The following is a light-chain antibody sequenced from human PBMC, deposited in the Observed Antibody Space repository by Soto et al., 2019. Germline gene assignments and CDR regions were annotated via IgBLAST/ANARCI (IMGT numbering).Light chain of an antibody. CDR1: SSNIGAGYD. J-gene: IGLJ2*01. CDR3: QSYDSSLSGRVV. CDR2: GNT. Sequence: VVTQPPSVSGAPGQTVTISCTGSSSNIGAGYDVHWYQQLPGTAPKLLIHGNTNRPSGVPDRFSGSKSGTSASLAITGLQAEDEADYFCQSYDSSLSGRVVFGGGTQLTVL. V-gene: IGLV1-40*01.